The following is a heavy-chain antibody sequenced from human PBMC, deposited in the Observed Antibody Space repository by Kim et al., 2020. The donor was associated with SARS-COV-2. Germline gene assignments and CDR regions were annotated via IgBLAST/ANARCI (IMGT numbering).Heavy chain of an antibody. D-gene: IGHD6-19*01. J-gene: IGHJ4*02. V-gene: IGHV3-53*01. CDR1: GFTVSSNY. CDR2: IYSGGST. Sequence: GGSLRLSCAASGFTVSSNYMSWVRQAPGKGLEWVSVIYSGGSTYYADSVKGRFTISRDNSKNTLYLQMNSLRAEDTAVYYCARDPYSSGWYGSYWGQGTLVTVSS. CDR3: ARDPYSSGWYGSY.